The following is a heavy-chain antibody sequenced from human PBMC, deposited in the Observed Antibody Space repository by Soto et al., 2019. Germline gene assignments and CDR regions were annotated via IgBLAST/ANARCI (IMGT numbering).Heavy chain of an antibody. J-gene: IGHJ6*02. V-gene: IGHV3-23*01. CDR2: VSGSGGST. CDR3: EGREGYYYHCLDV. CDR1: GFTFSSYA. Sequence: GGSLRLSCAASGFTFSSYAMSWVRQAPGKGLEWVSAVSGSGGSTYYADSVKGRFTISRDNSKNTLYLQMNSLRAEDTAVYYWEGREGYYYHCLDVWGEWNTVTVS. D-gene: IGHD1-26*01.